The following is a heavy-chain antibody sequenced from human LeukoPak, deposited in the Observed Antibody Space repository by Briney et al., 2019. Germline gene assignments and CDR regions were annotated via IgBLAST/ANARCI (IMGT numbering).Heavy chain of an antibody. Sequence: GGSLRLSCAASGFTLSSYSMYWVRQAPGKGLEWVSSISSSSSYIYYADSVKGRFTISRDNAKNSLYLQMNSLRAEDTAVYYCAREFITLELRDWGQGTLVTVSS. CDR1: GFTLSSYS. J-gene: IGHJ4*02. D-gene: IGHD1-7*01. CDR2: ISSSSSYI. V-gene: IGHV3-21*01. CDR3: AREFITLELRD.